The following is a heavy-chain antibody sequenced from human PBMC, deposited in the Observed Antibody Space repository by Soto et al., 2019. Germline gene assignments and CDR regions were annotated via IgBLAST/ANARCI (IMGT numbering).Heavy chain of an antibody. CDR3: ARAYSSSWRDPYSSDP. V-gene: IGHV4-34*01. Sequence: SLTCAVYGGSFGGYCWSWIRKPPGKGLEWIGEINHSGSTNYNPSLKSRVTISVDTSKNQFSLKLSSVTAADTAVYYCARAYSSSWRDPYSSDPPGPAXLVTLSS. CDR1: GGSFGGYC. D-gene: IGHD6-13*01. J-gene: IGHJ5*02. CDR2: INHSGST.